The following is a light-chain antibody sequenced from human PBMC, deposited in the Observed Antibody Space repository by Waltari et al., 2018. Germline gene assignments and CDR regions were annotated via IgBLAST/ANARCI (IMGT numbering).Light chain of an antibody. CDR2: GAS. Sequence: DIQMTQSPSSVSAFVGDRVTITCRASQSISNWLAWYQQKPGKAPKLLIYGASDLHSGGPSRFSGRGAGTDFTLTISSLQAEDFATYYCQQVNSFPATFGGGTTVEIK. CDR1: QSISNW. V-gene: IGKV1-12*01. CDR3: QQVNSFPAT. J-gene: IGKJ4*01.